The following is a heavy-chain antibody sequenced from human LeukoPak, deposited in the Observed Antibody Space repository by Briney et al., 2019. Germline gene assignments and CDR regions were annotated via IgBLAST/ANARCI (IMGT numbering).Heavy chain of an antibody. Sequence: SVKVSCKASGGTFSSYAISWVRQAPGHGLEWMGRIIPIFGTANYAQKFQGRVTITTDESTSTAYMELSSLRSEDTAVYYCARAMLIRRSVFDYWGQGTLVTVSS. CDR2: IIPIFGTA. J-gene: IGHJ4*02. CDR3: ARAMLIRRSVFDY. CDR1: GGTFSSYA. D-gene: IGHD2-21*01. V-gene: IGHV1-69*05.